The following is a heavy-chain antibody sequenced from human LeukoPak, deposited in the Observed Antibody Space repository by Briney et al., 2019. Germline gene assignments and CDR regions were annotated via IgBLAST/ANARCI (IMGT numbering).Heavy chain of an antibody. J-gene: IGHJ4*02. CDR1: GFTSSSYS. CDR2: ISSSGSTI. V-gene: IGHV3-48*04. CDR3: SRLRGYSYGYGDY. D-gene: IGHD5-18*01. Sequence: GGSLRPSCAASGFTSSSYSMNWVRQAPGKGREWISYISSSGSTIDYADSVKGRFTISRDNAKNSLYLQMNSLRAEDTAVYYCSRLRGYSYGYGDYWGRGTLVTVSS.